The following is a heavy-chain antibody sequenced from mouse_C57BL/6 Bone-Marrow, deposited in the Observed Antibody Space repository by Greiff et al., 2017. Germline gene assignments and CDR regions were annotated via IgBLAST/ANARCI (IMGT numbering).Heavy chain of an antibody. V-gene: IGHV2-2*01. CDR1: GFSLTSYG. CDR2: IWSGGST. J-gene: IGHJ4*01. CDR3: ARNPYAMDY. Sequence: VQLQQSGPGLVQPSQSLYISCTVSGFSLTSYGVHWVRQSPGKGLEWLGVIWSGGSTDYNAAFISRLSISQDNSTSQVSLKMNSLQAADTAIYYCARNPYAMDYWGQGTSVTVSS.